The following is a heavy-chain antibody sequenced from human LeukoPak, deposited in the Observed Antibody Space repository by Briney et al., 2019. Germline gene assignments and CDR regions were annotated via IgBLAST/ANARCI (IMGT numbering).Heavy chain of an antibody. D-gene: IGHD3-22*01. J-gene: IGHJ6*02. CDR3: ARGRGYYDSSGYTQQFYFGMDV. CDR2: IYDSGST. Sequence: SKTLSLTCTVSGGSIRSSYYYWGWIRQPPGKGLEWIGSIYDSGSTYYNPSLKSRVTISVDTSKNQFSLKLNSVTAADTAVFYCARGRGYYDSSGYTQQFYFGMDVWGQGTTVTVS. V-gene: IGHV4-39*01. CDR1: GGSIRSSYYY.